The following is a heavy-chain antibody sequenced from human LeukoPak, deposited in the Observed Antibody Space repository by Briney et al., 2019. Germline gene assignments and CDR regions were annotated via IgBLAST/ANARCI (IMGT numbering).Heavy chain of an antibody. Sequence: ASVKVSCKASGYTFTSYDINWVRQATGQGLEWMGWMNPNSGNTGYAQKFQGRVTITRDTSTSTVYMELNSLTSEDTAVYYCANSGSYSQFDYWGQGTLVTVSS. CDR2: MNPNSGNT. D-gene: IGHD3-10*01. CDR3: ANSGSYSQFDY. CDR1: GYTFTSYD. V-gene: IGHV1-8*03. J-gene: IGHJ4*02.